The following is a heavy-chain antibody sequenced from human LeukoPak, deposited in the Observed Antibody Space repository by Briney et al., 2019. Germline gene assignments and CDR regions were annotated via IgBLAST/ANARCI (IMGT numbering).Heavy chain of an antibody. Sequence: SETLSLTCTVSGGSISSYYWSWIRQPAGKGLEWIGRIYTSGSTNYNPSLKSRVTISADTSKNQFSLNLSSVTAADTAVYYCARGETSSSWYESSWFDPWGQGTLVTVSS. D-gene: IGHD6-13*01. CDR2: IYTSGST. CDR3: ARGETSSSWYESSWFDP. V-gene: IGHV4-4*07. CDR1: GGSISSYY. J-gene: IGHJ5*02.